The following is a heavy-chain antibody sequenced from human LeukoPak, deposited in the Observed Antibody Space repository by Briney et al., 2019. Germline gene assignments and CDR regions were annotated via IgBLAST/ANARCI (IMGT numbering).Heavy chain of an antibody. CDR2: ISGDGGST. D-gene: IGHD6-19*01. CDR1: GFMFHDYA. V-gene: IGHV3-43*02. Sequence: GGSLRLSCAAPGFMFHDYAIHWVRQAPGRGLEWVSLISGDGGSTFYADSVKGRFTISRDNSKNSLYLQMNSLRSDDTALYYCARESESSGWYDYWGQGTLVTVSS. J-gene: IGHJ4*02. CDR3: ARESESSGWYDY.